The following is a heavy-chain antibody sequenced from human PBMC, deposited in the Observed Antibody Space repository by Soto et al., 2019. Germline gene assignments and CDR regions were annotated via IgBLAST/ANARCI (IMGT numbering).Heavy chain of an antibody. Sequence: QVQLQESGPGLVKPSETLSLTCTVSGGSISSYYWSWIRQPPGKGLEWIGYIYYSGSTNYNPSLKSRVTISVDTSKNQFSLKLSSVTAADTAVYYCARELWVSLVDPWGQGTLVTVSS. CDR2: IYYSGST. CDR3: ARELWVSLVDP. CDR1: GGSISSYY. V-gene: IGHV4-59*12. J-gene: IGHJ5*02. D-gene: IGHD2-21*01.